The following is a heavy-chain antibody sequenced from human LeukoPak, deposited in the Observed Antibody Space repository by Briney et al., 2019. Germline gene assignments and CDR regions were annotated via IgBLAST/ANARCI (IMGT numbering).Heavy chain of an antibody. CDR2: IKEDGSKK. CDR3: ATPLDYFDSSGFHQGGD. J-gene: IGHJ4*02. Sequence: GGSLRLSCTASGFIFRSHWMTWVRQAPGKGLEWVANIKEDGSKKNYVDSVKGRFAVSRDNAKNSLYLQMHSLRAEDTAVYYCATPLDYFDSSGFHQGGDWGQGTLVTVSS. V-gene: IGHV3-7*03. D-gene: IGHD3-22*01. CDR1: GFIFRSHW.